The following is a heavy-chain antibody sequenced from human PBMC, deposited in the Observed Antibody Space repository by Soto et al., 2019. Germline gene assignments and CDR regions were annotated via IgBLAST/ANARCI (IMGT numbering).Heavy chain of an antibody. D-gene: IGHD3-10*01. CDR2: ISYDGSNK. V-gene: IGHV3-30*18. Sequence: QVQLVESGGGVVQPGRSLRLSCAASGFTFSSYGMHWVRQAPGKGLEWVAVISYDGSNKYYADSVKGRFTISRDNSKKTLYLQMNRLRDEDSDVYYCAKLAGKIVLLWFGELPQFDYWGQGTLVTVSS. CDR1: GFTFSSYG. J-gene: IGHJ4*02. CDR3: AKLAGKIVLLWFGELPQFDY.